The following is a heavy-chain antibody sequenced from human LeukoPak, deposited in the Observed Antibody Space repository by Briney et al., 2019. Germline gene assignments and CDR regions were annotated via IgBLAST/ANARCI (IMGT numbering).Heavy chain of an antibody. CDR2: IYYSGST. CDR1: GGSLSGYY. V-gene: IGHV4-59*01. D-gene: IGHD3-22*01. Sequence: PSETLSLTCTVSGGSLSGYYWSWIRQPPGKGLEWIGYIYYSGSTNYNPSLKSRVTISVDTSKNQFSLKLSSVTAADTAVYYCARAVSYYYDSSGTAYGLDVWGQGTTVTVSS. J-gene: IGHJ6*02. CDR3: ARAVSYYYDSSGTAYGLDV.